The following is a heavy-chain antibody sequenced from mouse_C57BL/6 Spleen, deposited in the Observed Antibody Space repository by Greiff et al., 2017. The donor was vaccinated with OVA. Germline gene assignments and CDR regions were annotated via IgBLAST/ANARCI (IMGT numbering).Heavy chain of an antibody. CDR3: ARHDGSRENYFDD. D-gene: IGHD1-1*01. J-gene: IGHJ2*01. CDR1: GFTFSSYG. Sequence: EVQLMESGGDLVKPGGSLKLSCAASGFTFSSYGMSWVRQTPNKTLEWVATISSGGSYTYYPDSVTGRFPISRDNAKNTLYLQMSSLKSEDTAMDDCARHDGSRENYFDDWGKGTTLTVSS. V-gene: IGHV5-6*01. CDR2: ISSGGSYT.